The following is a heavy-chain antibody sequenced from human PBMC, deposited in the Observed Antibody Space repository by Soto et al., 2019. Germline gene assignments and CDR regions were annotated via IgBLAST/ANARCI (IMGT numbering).Heavy chain of an antibody. J-gene: IGHJ6*02. D-gene: IGHD4-17*01. CDR1: GGSVSGGSYY. CDR2: IYFSGGT. V-gene: IGHV4-61*01. CDR3: PRDVDFGEADV. Sequence: QVQLQESGPGRVKPSETLSLTCTVSGGSVSGGSYYWNWIRQPPGKGLEWIGYIYFSGGTNYNPSLKGRVTMSIDTSKNQFSLKLSSVTAADTAVYFCPRDVDFGEADVWGQGTTVTVSS.